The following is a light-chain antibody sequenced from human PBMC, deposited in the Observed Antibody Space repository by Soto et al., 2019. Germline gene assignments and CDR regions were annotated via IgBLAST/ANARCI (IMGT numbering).Light chain of an antibody. Sequence: EIVLTQSPGTLSLSPGERATLSCRASQTVSSGYLAWFQQKPGQAPRLLIYGTSSRAAGIPDRFSGGGSGTDFTLAISSLQAEDVAVYYCQQHYTNPQTFGQGTKVEIK. CDR1: QTVSSGY. CDR3: QQHYTNPQT. CDR2: GTS. V-gene: IGKV3-20*01. J-gene: IGKJ1*01.